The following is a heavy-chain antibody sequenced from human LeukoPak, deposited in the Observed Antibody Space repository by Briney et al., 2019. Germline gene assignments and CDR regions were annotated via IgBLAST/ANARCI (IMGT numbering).Heavy chain of an antibody. CDR3: AREFRVVMTAFFDY. CDR1: GYTFSDNY. J-gene: IGHJ4*02. Sequence: ASVKVSCKASGYTFSDNYIHWVRQAPGQGLEWVGWIKPNTGATHYSKRFQGRVTMTRDTSVSTAYMELTSLRSDDTAVYFCAREFRVVMTAFFDYWGQGTLVTVSS. D-gene: IGHD2-21*02. V-gene: IGHV1-2*02. CDR2: IKPNTGAT.